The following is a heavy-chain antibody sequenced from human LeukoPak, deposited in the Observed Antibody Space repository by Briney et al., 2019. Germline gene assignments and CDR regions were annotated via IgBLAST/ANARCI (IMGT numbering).Heavy chain of an antibody. CDR1: GFTFSTYA. V-gene: IGHV3-23*01. CDR2: ITGSGGWT. Sequence: GGSLRLSCAASGFTFSTYAMSWVRQAPGKGLEWVSSITGSGGWTTYADSVKGRFTISRDDSKSTLYLQMNSLRAEDTAVYYCAKALYVVLVAALQRVDPFDSWGQGTLVTVSS. D-gene: IGHD2-15*01. J-gene: IGHJ4*02. CDR3: AKALYVVLVAALQRVDPFDS.